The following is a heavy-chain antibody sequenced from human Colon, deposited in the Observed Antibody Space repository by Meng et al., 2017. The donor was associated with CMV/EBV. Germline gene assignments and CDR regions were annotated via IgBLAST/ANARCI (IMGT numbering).Heavy chain of an antibody. V-gene: IGHV3-66*01. Sequence: GESLKISCAASGFSVSRNYVSWVRQGPGVGLEWLSVIYDTGRTYYADSVKGRFTVSRDESKNTVFLQMNNLRVEDTAVYYCARNRLECGGDCYFADSWGQGTLVTVSS. CDR2: IYDTGRT. CDR1: GFSVSRNY. CDR3: ARNRLECGGDCYFADS. D-gene: IGHD2-21*02. J-gene: IGHJ4*02.